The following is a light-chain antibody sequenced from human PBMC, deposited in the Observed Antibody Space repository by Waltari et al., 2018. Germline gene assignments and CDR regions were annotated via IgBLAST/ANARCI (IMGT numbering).Light chain of an antibody. CDR3: QKYNSAPLIT. CDR2: AAS. Sequence: DIQMTQSPSSLSASVGDRVTITCRASQSISSYLNWYQQKPGKAPKLLIYAASSLQSGVPSRFSGSGSGTDFTLTISSLQPEDVATYYCQKYNSAPLITFGQGTRLEIK. J-gene: IGKJ5*01. CDR1: QSISSY. V-gene: IGKV1-39*01.